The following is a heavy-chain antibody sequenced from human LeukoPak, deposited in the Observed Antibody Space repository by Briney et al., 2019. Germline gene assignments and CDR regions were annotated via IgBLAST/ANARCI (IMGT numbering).Heavy chain of an antibody. CDR3: ARDGITVTTEDYYHYGMDV. CDR1: GGSISSGGYY. V-gene: IGHV4-31*03. CDR2: IYYSGST. Sequence: SETLSLTCTVSGGSISSGGYYWSWIRQHSGKGLEWIGYIYYSGSTYYNPSLKSRVTISVDTSKNQFSLKLSSVTAADTAVYYCARDGITVTTEDYYHYGMDVWGQGTTVTVSS. J-gene: IGHJ6*02. D-gene: IGHD4-11*01.